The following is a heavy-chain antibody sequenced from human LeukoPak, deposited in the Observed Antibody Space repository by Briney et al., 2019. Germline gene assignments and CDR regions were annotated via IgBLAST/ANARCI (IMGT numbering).Heavy chain of an antibody. CDR3: AKDRGYYDSSGLDY. D-gene: IGHD3-22*01. J-gene: IGHJ4*02. CDR1: GFTVSSNY. Sequence: PGGSLTLSCAASGFTVSSNYMSWVRQAPGKGLECVSVIYSDGTTYYADSVKGRFTISRDKSKNTLYLQMNILRAEDTAVYYCAKDRGYYDSSGLDYWGQGTLVTVSS. V-gene: IGHV3-53*01. CDR2: IYSDGTT.